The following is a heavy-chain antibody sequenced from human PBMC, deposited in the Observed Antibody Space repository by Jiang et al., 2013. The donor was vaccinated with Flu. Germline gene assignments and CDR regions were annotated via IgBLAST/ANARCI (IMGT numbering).Heavy chain of an antibody. D-gene: IGHD7-27*01. V-gene: IGHV5-51*01. J-gene: IGHJ3*02. CDR2: IYPGDSDT. CDR3: ARSPIDLTRDRRMHAFDI. CDR1: GYSFTSYW. Sequence: KISCKGSGYSFTSYWIGWVRQMPGKGLEWMGIIYPGDSDTRYSPSFQGQVTISADKSISTAYLQWSSLKASDTAMYYCARSPIDLTRDRRMHAFDIWGQGTMVTVPS.